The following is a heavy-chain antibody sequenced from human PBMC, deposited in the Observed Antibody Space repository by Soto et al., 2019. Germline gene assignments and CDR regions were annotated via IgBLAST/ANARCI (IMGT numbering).Heavy chain of an antibody. J-gene: IGHJ6*02. Sequence: PGGSLRLSSAASGFTFSSYGMHWVRQAPGKGLEWVAVIWYDGSNKYYADSVKGRFTISRDNSKNTLYLQMNSLRAEDTAVYYCARDRIAAAGSGMDVWGQGTTVTVSS. D-gene: IGHD6-13*01. CDR3: ARDRIAAAGSGMDV. CDR1: GFTFSSYG. CDR2: IWYDGSNK. V-gene: IGHV3-33*01.